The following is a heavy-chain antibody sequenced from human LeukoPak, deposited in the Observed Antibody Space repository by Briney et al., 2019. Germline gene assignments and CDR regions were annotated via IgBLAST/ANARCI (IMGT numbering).Heavy chain of an antibody. CDR1: GFTFSSYA. Sequence: GGSLRLSCAASGFTFSSYAMHWVRPAPGKGLEWVAVISYDGSNKYYADSVKGRFTISRDNSKNTLYLQMNSLRAEDTAVYYCARDDLGDYWGQGTLATVSS. CDR3: ARDDLGDY. J-gene: IGHJ4*02. V-gene: IGHV3-30-3*01. CDR2: ISYDGSNK.